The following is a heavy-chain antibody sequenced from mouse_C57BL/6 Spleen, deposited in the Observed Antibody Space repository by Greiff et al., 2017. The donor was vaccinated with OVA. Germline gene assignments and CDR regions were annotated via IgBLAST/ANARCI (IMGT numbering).Heavy chain of an antibody. Sequence: VKLVESGAELVKPGASVKLSCKASGYTFTSYWMHWVKQRPGQGLEWIGMIHPNSGSTNYNEKFKSKATLTVDKSSSTAYMQLSSLTSEDSAVYYCARSYDYDEAWFAYWGQGTLVTVSA. D-gene: IGHD2-4*01. CDR1: GYTFTSYW. CDR3: ARSYDYDEAWFAY. CDR2: IHPNSGST. V-gene: IGHV1-64*01. J-gene: IGHJ3*01.